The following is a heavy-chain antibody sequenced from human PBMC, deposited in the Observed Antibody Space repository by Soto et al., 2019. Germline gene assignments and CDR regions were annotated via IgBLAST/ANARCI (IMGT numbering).Heavy chain of an antibody. Sequence: EVQLVESGGGLVKPGGSLRLSCAASGFTFSSYSMNWVRQAPGKGLEWVSSISSSSSYIYYADSVKGRFTISRDNAKNSLYLQMNSLRAEDTAVYYCVRVPLGGGTVTTDAFDIWGQGTMVTVSS. D-gene: IGHD4-17*01. J-gene: IGHJ3*02. V-gene: IGHV3-21*01. CDR3: VRVPLGGGTVTTDAFDI. CDR1: GFTFSSYS. CDR2: ISSSSSYI.